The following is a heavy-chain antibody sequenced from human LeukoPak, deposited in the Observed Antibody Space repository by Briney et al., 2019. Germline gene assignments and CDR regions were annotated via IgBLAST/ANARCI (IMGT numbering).Heavy chain of an antibody. J-gene: IGHJ6*04. V-gene: IGHV3-48*03. CDR3: AELGITMIGGV. D-gene: IGHD3-10*02. CDR2: ISSSGSTI. Sequence: GGSLRLSCAASGFTLSNYEMNWVRQAPGKGLEWVSYISSSGSTIYYADSVKGRFTISRDNAKNSLYLQMNSLRAEDTAVYYCAELGITMIGGVWGKGTTVTISS. CDR1: GFTLSNYE.